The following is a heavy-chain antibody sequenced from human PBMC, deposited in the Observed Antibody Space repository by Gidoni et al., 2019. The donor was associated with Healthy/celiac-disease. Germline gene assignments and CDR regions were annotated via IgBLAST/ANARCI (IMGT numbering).Heavy chain of an antibody. D-gene: IGHD2-2*01. Sequence: QVQLVQSGAEVKKPGSSVKVSCKASGSNFSSYAISWVRPAPGQGLEWMGGIIPIFGPANYAQKFQGRVTITADESTSTAYMELSRLRSEDTAVYYCASGRVPAASYYYYYMDVWGKGTTVTVSS. CDR1: GSNFSSYA. CDR3: ASGRVPAASYYYYYMDV. J-gene: IGHJ6*03. CDR2: IIPIFGPA. V-gene: IGHV1-69*01.